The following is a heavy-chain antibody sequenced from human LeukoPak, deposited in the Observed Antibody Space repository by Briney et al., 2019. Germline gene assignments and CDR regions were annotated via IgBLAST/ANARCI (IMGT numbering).Heavy chain of an antibody. CDR3: ARESGAAPAFDT. CDR2: INPETFKV. Sequence: ASVKVSCKASGYTFTDSYIHWVRQAPGQGLEWLGWINPETFKVEYAERFQGRVTMTRDTSISTAYMELSSLRSEDTAVYFCARESGAAPAFDTWGQGTLVTVSS. D-gene: IGHD1-26*01. CDR1: GYTFTDSY. V-gene: IGHV1-2*02. J-gene: IGHJ3*02.